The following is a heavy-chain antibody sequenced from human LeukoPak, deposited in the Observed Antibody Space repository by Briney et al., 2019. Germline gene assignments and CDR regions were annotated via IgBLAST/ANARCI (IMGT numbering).Heavy chain of an antibody. Sequence: PGRSLRLSCAASGFTFSSYGMHWVRQAPGKGLEWVAVIWYDGSNKYYADSVKGRFTISRDNSKNTLYLQMNSLRAEDTAVYYCAKEAYIEMATINPDYWGQGTLVTVSS. D-gene: IGHD5-24*01. CDR3: AKEAYIEMATINPDY. CDR1: GFTFSSYG. CDR2: IWYDGSNK. J-gene: IGHJ4*02. V-gene: IGHV3-33*06.